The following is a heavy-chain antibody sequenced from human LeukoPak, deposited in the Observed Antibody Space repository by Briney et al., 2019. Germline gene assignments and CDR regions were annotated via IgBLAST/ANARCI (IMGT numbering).Heavy chain of an antibody. J-gene: IGHJ4*02. Sequence: SVKVSCKASGGTFSSYTISWVRQAPRHGLEWMGRIIPIFRIANYAQKFQGRVTITADKATSKAYIELSGRCSEDTAVYYCARGTWTWYEVTTEEPNFYYWGQGTLVTVSS. D-gene: IGHD4-17*01. CDR3: ARGTWTWYEVTTEEPNFYY. CDR2: IIPIFRIA. CDR1: GGTFSSYT. V-gene: IGHV1-69*02.